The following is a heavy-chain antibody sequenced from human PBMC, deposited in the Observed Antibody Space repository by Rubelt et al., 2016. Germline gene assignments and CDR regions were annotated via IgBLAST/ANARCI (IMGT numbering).Heavy chain of an antibody. J-gene: IGHJ4*02. Sequence: TFSSYAISWVRQAPGQGLEWMGGIIPIFGTANYAQKFQGRVTITADESTSTAYMELSSLRSEDTAVYYCARDGHIYCRGGDCLTPFDYWGQGTLVTVSS. CDR1: TFSSYA. CDR2: IIPIFGTA. D-gene: IGHD2-21*01. V-gene: IGHV1-69*01. CDR3: ARDGHIYCRGGDCLTPFDY.